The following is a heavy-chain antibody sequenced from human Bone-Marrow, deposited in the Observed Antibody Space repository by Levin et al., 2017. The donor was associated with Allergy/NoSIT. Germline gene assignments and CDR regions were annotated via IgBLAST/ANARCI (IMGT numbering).Heavy chain of an antibody. V-gene: IGHV5-51*01. D-gene: IGHD3-10*01. J-gene: IGHJ4*02. CDR3: ARKEAGYGSETIVY. CDR2: IYPGDSDA. Sequence: GESLKISCKASGYLFTDFWIGWVRQLPGKGLEWMGIIYPGDSDARYRPSFQGQVSISVDNSINTVYLQWISLKASDTATYFCARKEAGYGSETIVYWGQGTRVTVSS. CDR1: GYLFTDFW.